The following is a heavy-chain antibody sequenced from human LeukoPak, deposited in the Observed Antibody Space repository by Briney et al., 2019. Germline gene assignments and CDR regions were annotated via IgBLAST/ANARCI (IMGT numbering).Heavy chain of an antibody. J-gene: IGHJ6*02. Sequence: PGGSLRLSCAASGLTFSTYAMRWIRQAPGKGLEWVSSIGGGGTTSYADSVKGRFTIFRDLSKITVYLQMNSLRAEDTAVYYCAQDRGARYPFGMDVWGQGTTVTVSS. D-gene: IGHD2-2*01. V-gene: IGHV3-23*01. CDR1: GLTFSTYA. CDR3: AQDRGARYPFGMDV. CDR2: IGGGGTT.